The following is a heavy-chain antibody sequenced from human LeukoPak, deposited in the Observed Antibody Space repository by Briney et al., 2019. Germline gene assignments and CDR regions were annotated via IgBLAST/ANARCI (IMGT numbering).Heavy chain of an antibody. Sequence: PSETLSLTCTVSGGSISSYYWSWIRQPPGKGLEWIGYIYYSGSTNYNPSLKSRVTISVDTSKNQFSLKLSSVTAADTAVYYCARKIAAAHEDYWGQGTLVTVSS. CDR2: IYYSGST. CDR1: GGSISSYY. D-gene: IGHD6-13*01. CDR3: ARKIAAAHEDY. J-gene: IGHJ4*02. V-gene: IGHV4-59*12.